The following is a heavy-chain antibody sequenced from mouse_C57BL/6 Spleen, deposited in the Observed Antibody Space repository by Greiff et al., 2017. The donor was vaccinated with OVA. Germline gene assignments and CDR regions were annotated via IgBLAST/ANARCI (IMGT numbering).Heavy chain of an antibody. D-gene: IGHD2-4*01. Sequence: QVQLQQPGAELVRPGSSVKLSCKASGYTFTSYWMDWVKQRPGQGLEWIGNIYPSDSETHYNQKFKDKATLTVDKSSSTAYMQLSRLTSEDSAVYYCARRGDYDGDYWGQGTTLTVSS. J-gene: IGHJ2*01. CDR2: IYPSDSET. CDR3: ARRGDYDGDY. V-gene: IGHV1-61*01. CDR1: GYTFTSYW.